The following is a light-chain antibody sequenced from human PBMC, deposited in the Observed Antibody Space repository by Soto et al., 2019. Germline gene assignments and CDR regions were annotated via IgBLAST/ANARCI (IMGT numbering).Light chain of an antibody. V-gene: IGKV3-15*01. Sequence: ETVMTQSSATLSVSPGERATLSCRASQSVSSSLAWYQQKPGQAPRLLIYGASTRATGIPARFSGSGSGTEFTLTISSLQSEDFAVYYCQQYNNWRTFGQGTKV. J-gene: IGKJ1*01. CDR3: QQYNNWRT. CDR1: QSVSSS. CDR2: GAS.